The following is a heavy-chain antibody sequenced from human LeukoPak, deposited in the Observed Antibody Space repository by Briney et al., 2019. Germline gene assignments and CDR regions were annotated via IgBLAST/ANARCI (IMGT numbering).Heavy chain of an antibody. CDR1: GFTFSDYS. CDR2: IKPDGSEK. D-gene: IGHD1-14*01. V-gene: IGHV3-7*01. CDR3: ARARIDY. Sequence: PGGSLRLSCAASGFTFSDYSMNWVRQAPGKGLEWVANIKPDGSEKYYADSLKGRFTISRDNVKNSLYLQMNSLRAEDTAVYYCARARIDYWGQGTLVTVSS. J-gene: IGHJ4*02.